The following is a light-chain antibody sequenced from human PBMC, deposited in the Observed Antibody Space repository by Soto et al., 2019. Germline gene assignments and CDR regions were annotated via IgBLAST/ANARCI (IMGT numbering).Light chain of an antibody. J-gene: IGKJ3*01. CDR1: QGINNY. CDR2: DAS. CDR3: QNSMKVPII. Sequence: DIQMTQSPSSLSASIGDRVTIACRASQGINNYLAWYQQKPGKVPNLLIYDASTLQSGVPSRFSGSGSGTAVTLTINSHKPKDGATYFCQNSMKVPIIFGPGTKVHIK. V-gene: IGKV1-27*01.